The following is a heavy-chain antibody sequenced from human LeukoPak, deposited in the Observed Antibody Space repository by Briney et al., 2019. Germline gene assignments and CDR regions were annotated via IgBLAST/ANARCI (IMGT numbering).Heavy chain of an antibody. D-gene: IGHD3/OR15-3a*01. J-gene: IGHJ4*02. V-gene: IGHV3-23*01. CDR2: ISGSDDTT. CDR3: VKWTGYGMY. Sequence: GSLRLSCAPSGFTFSSQSMTWVRQAPGKGLEWVSAISGSDDTTYYADSVKGRFTISRDNSKNTLYLHTNSLRVEDTAVYYCVKWTGYGMYWGQGTLVTVSS. CDR1: GFTFSSQS.